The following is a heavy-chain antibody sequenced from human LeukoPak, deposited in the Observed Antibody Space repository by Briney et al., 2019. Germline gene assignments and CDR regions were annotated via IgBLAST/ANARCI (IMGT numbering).Heavy chain of an antibody. V-gene: IGHV3-7*01. CDR3: AKVGTWELQRVFEN. CDR1: GFTFSDYW. Sequence: QPGGSLRLSCAASGFTFSDYWMTWVRQVPGKGLEGVANVGRDGSGKNLDAVEGRVTISRDNAKKSIDLEMNSLRVEDTALDYCAKVGTWELQRVFENWGQGTLVTVSS. J-gene: IGHJ4*02. CDR2: VGRDGSGK. D-gene: IGHD1-26*01.